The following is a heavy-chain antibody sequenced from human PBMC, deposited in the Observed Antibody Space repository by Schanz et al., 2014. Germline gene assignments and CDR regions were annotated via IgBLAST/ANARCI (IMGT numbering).Heavy chain of an antibody. V-gene: IGHV3-21*01. CDR3: ARDNYYGSGSCAY. CDR2: ISSSGSYI. D-gene: IGHD3-10*01. Sequence: EGQLLESGGGLIQPGGSLRLSCAASGFTFSSYAMSWVRQVPGKGLEWVSSISSSGSYIHYADSVKGRFTISRDNAKNTLYLQMNSLRAEDTAVYYCARDNYYGSGSCAYWGQGTLVTVSS. CDR1: GFTFSSYA. J-gene: IGHJ4*02.